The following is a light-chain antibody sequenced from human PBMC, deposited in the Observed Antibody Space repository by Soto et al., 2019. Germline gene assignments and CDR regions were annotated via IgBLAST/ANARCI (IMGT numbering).Light chain of an antibody. CDR3: QQIYSAPLT. V-gene: IGKV1-39*01. J-gene: IGKJ4*01. CDR1: QSITTY. CDR2: AAS. Sequence: DIKISQSPSSLSASVGDRVTITCRASQSITTYLNWYRQKPGKAPKLLIYAASSLQSGVPSRFSGSGSETEFTLSISSLQPEDFATYFCQQIYSAPLTFGGGTKVDIK.